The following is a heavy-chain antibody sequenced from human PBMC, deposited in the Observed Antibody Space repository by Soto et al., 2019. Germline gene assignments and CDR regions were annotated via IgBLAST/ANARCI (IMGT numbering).Heavy chain of an antibody. J-gene: IGHJ4*02. CDR3: ARIGWGGDS. V-gene: IGHV4-61*01. CDR2: IPNNGSP. Sequence: SETLSLTCSVSGGSVRTGSYHWSWIRQPPGKGLEWIGFIPNNGSPDYNPSLKSRVVVSIDRSKNQFSLKVNSVTAADTAVYFCARIGWGGDSWGQGTLVTV. D-gene: IGHD7-27*01. CDR1: GGSVRTGSYH.